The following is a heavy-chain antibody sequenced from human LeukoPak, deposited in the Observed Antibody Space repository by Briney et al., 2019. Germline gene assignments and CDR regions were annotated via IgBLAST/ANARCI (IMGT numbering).Heavy chain of an antibody. CDR2: ISSSSSYI. D-gene: IGHD3-9*01. CDR3: ARDHYDILTGYSGYNWFDP. V-gene: IGHV3-21*01. CDR1: GFTFSSYG. J-gene: IGHJ5*02. Sequence: GGSLRLSCAASGFTFSSYGMHWVRQAPGKGLEWVSSISSSSSYIYYADSVKGRFTISRDNAKNSLYLQMNSLRAEDTAVYYCARDHYDILTGYSGYNWFDPWGQGTLVTVSS.